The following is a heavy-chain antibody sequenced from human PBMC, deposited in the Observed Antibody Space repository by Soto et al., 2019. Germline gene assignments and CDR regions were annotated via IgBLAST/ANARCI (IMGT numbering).Heavy chain of an antibody. V-gene: IGHV3-74*01. J-gene: IGHJ4*02. D-gene: IGHD2-2*02. CDR2: IKSDGTYR. Sequence: EVQLVESGGGLVQPGGSLRLSCVASGFTFSSHWMHWVRRTPGTGLACVARIKSDGTYRDYGDSVQGRFTISGDNAKNTLYLHMNNLRDDDTAVYYCVRDSGAYTLDYWGQGTLVNVSS. CDR1: GFTFSSHW. CDR3: VRDSGAYTLDY.